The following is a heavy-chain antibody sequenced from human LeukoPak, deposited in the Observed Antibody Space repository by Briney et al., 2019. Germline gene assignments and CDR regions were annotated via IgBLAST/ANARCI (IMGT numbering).Heavy chain of an antibody. CDR3: ARAFGFYYDSSGHPSDY. V-gene: IGHV3-7*01. CDR2: IKPDGSET. D-gene: IGHD3-22*01. J-gene: IGHJ4*02. Sequence: GGSLRLSCAASGFTFSSYWMSWVRQAPGKGLEWVANIKPDGSETYYVDSVKGRFTISRDNSKNTLYLQMGSLRAEDMAVYYCARAFGFYYDSSGHPSDYWGQGTLVAVSS. CDR1: GFTFSSYW.